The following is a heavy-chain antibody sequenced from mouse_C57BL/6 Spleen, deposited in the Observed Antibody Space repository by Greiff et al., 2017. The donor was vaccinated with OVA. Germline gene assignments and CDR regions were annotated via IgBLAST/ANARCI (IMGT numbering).Heavy chain of an antibody. Sequence: VQLQQSGPVLVKPGASVKMSCKASGYTFTDYYMNWVKQSHGKSLEWIGVINPYNGGTSYNQKFKGKATLTVDKSSSTAYMELNSLTSEDSAVYYCARDSFQGAMDYWGQGTSVTVSS. D-gene: IGHD3-2*01. CDR2: INPYNGGT. CDR1: GYTFTDYY. V-gene: IGHV1-19*01. J-gene: IGHJ4*01. CDR3: ARDSFQGAMDY.